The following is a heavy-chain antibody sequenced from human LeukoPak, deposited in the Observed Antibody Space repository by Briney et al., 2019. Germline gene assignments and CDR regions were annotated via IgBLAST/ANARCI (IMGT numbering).Heavy chain of an antibody. V-gene: IGHV3-48*03. CDR3: AELASFSYGSGSYYDWFDP. D-gene: IGHD3-10*01. J-gene: IGHJ5*02. Sequence: GGSLRLSCAASGFTFSNFEMNWVRQIPGKGLEWLSFITRSSRIIYYADSVKGRFTISRDNSKNTVSLQMNSLRAEDTAVYYCAELASFSYGSGSYYDWFDPWGQGILVTVSS. CDR2: ITRSSRII. CDR1: GFTFSNFE.